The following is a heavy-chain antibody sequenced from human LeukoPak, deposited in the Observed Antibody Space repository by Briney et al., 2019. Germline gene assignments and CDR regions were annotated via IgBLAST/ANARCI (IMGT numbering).Heavy chain of an antibody. D-gene: IGHD1-14*01. CDR1: GFTLNSYL. CDR2: IKKDGSEG. CDR3: ARSNPNRNALDL. J-gene: IGHJ3*01. Sequence: GGSLRLSCAASGFTLNSYLMSWVRQAPGRGLEWVANIKKDGSEGSYLDSVKGRFTVSRDNAKNSLFLQMNSLRGEDTAVYYCARSNPNRNALDLWGQGTMVTISS. V-gene: IGHV3-7*01.